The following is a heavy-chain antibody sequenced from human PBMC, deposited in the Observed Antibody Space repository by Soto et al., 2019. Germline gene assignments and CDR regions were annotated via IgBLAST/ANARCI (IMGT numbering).Heavy chain of an antibody. V-gene: IGHV3-23*01. Sequence: GESLKISCAASGFTFSSYAMSWVRQAPGKGLEWVSAISGSGGSTYYADSVKGRFTISRDNSKNTLYLQMNSLRAEDTAVYYCAKWGQSGYAAVHFDYWGQGTLVTVSS. D-gene: IGHD5-12*01. J-gene: IGHJ4*02. CDR1: GFTFSSYA. CDR2: ISGSGGST. CDR3: AKWGQSGYAAVHFDY.